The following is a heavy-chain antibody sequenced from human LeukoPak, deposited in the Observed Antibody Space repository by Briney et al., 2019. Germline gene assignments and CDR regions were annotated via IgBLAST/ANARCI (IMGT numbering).Heavy chain of an antibody. J-gene: IGHJ4*02. CDR2: ISWDGGST. V-gene: IGHV3-43*01. CDR3: AKDINPYDYGGNVDY. Sequence: TGGSLRLSCAASGFTFDDYTMHWVRQAPGKGLEWVSLISWDGGSTYYADPVKGRFTISRDNSKNSLYLQMNSLRTEDTALYYCAKDINPYDYGGNVDYWGQGTLVTVSS. D-gene: IGHD4-23*01. CDR1: GFTFDDYT.